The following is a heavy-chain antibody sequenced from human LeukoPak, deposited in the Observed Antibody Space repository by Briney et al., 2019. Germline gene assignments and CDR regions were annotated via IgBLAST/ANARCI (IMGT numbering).Heavy chain of an antibody. CDR2: IYYIGST. J-gene: IGHJ5*02. CDR3: ARGLRDGSGSYYHWFDP. Sequence: SETLSLTCTVSGGSTSSTRYYWGWIRQPPGKGLEWIGSIYYIGSTYYNPSLKSRVTISVDTSKNQFSLKLRSVTAADTAVYYCARGLRDGSGSYYHWFDPWGQGTLVTVSS. D-gene: IGHD3-10*01. V-gene: IGHV4-39*01. CDR1: GGSTSSTRYY.